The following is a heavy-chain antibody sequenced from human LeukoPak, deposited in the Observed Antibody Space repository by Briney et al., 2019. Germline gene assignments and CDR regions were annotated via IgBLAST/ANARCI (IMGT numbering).Heavy chain of an antibody. J-gene: IGHJ4*02. CDR3: AKPEAMAPLQPFDY. CDR1: GFTFNNYG. Sequence: GGSLRLSCAASGFTFNNYGMTWVRQAPGKGLEWVSGISGSGGSTYYADSVKGRFTISRDNSKNTLYLQMNSLRAEDTAVYYCAKPEAMAPLQPFDYWGQGTLVTVSS. CDR2: ISGSGGST. V-gene: IGHV3-23*01. D-gene: IGHD5-18*01.